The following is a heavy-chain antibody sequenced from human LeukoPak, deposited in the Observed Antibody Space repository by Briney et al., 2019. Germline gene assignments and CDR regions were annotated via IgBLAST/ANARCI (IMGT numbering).Heavy chain of an antibody. CDR1: GLTFNSYD. CDR2: ITGSGGSA. V-gene: IGHV3-23*01. Sequence: GGSLRLSCAASGLTFNSYDLSWARQAPGKGLDWVSGITGSGGSAFYADSVKGRFTISRDNSKNTLYLQMNSLRAEDTAVYYCAKVSWSASDRHCWGQGTLVTVSS. CDR3: AKVSWSASDRHC. D-gene: IGHD3-3*01. J-gene: IGHJ4*02.